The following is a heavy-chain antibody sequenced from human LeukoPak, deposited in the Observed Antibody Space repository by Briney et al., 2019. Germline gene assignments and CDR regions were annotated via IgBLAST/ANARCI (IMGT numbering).Heavy chain of an antibody. CDR3: AKDVDRYYYDSSGYLS. V-gene: IGHV3-30*18. J-gene: IGHJ4*02. D-gene: IGHD3-22*01. CDR2: ISYDGSNK. Sequence: AGGSLRLSCAASGFIFSSYGMHWVRQAPGKGLEWVAVISYDGSNKYYADSVKGRFTISRDNSKNTLYLQMNSLRAEDTAVYYCAKDVDRYYYDSSGYLSWGQGTLVTVSS. CDR1: GFIFSSYG.